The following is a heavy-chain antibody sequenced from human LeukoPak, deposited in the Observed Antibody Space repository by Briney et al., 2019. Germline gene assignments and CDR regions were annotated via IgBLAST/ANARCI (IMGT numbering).Heavy chain of an antibody. CDR2: INPSGGST. Sequence: GASVKVSCKASGYTFTSYYMHWVRQAPGQGLEWMGIINPSGGSTSYAQKFQGRVTMTRDTSTSTVYMELSSLRSEDTAVYYCARGVNGGRLPAASFRWGQGTLVTVSS. J-gene: IGHJ4*02. CDR3: ARGVNGGRLPAASFR. CDR1: GYTFTSYY. V-gene: IGHV1-46*01. D-gene: IGHD2-2*01.